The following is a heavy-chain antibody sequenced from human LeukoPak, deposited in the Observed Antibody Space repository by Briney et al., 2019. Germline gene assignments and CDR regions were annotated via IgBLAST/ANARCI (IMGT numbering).Heavy chain of an antibody. CDR3: ARGSYDYVWGSYRYTFDY. Sequence: PSETLSLTCTVSGGSISSYYWSWIRQPPGKGLEWIGYIYYSGSTNYNPSLKSRVTISVDTSKNQLSLKLSSVTAADTAVYYCARGSYDYVWGSYRYTFDYWGQGTPVTVSS. J-gene: IGHJ4*02. D-gene: IGHD3-16*02. V-gene: IGHV4-59*01. CDR2: IYYSGST. CDR1: GGSISSYY.